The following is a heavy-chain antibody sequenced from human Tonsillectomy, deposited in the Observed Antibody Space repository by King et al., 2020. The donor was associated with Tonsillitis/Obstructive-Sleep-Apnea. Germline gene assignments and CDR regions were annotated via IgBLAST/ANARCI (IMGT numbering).Heavy chain of an antibody. J-gene: IGHJ6*02. V-gene: IGHV3-30*18. CDR1: RFSFSMSA. CDR2: IAYDGNNK. CDR3: AKGSGGDGRTPLHYGGMDV. D-gene: IGHD3-16*01. Sequence: QVQLVESGGGVVQPGGSLRLSCVASRFSFSMSAMHWVRQAPGKGLEWVALIAYDGNNKYYADSVKGRFTISRDDSENTLFLQMNSLRTEDTALCYCAKGSGGDGRTPLHYGGMDVWGQGTTVTVSS.